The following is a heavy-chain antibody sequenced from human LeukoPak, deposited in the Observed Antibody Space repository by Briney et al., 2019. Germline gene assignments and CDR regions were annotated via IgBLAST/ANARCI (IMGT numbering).Heavy chain of an antibody. CDR1: GGSISSSSYY. CDR3: AREIAAAGIAPRY. Sequence: NPSETLSLTCTVSGGSISSSSYYWGWIRQPPGKGLEWIGSIYYSGSTYYNPSLKSRVTISVDTSKNRFSLKLSSVTAADTAVYYCAREIAAAGIAPRYWGQGTLVTVSS. V-gene: IGHV4-39*07. J-gene: IGHJ4*02. CDR2: IYYSGST. D-gene: IGHD6-13*01.